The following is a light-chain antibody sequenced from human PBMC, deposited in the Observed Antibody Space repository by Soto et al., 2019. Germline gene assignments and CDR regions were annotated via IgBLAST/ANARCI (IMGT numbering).Light chain of an antibody. J-gene: IGKJ1*01. CDR1: QSISSY. V-gene: IGKV1-39*01. Sequence: DIQMTQSPSSLSASVGDRVTITCRASQSISSYLNWYQQKPGKAPKLLIYAASSLQSGVPSRFSGSGSGTDFTLPISSRQPEDFATYYCQQSYSTSWTFGQGTNVEIK. CDR3: QQSYSTSWT. CDR2: AAS.